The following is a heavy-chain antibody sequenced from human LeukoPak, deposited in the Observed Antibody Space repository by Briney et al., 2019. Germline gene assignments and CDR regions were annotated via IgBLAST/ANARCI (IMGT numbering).Heavy chain of an antibody. Sequence: SETLSLTCTVSGGYISRYYWSWIRQPPGKGLEWVGYIYYSGSTNYNPSLKSRVTILINTSKNQCSPNVKPVTPPDTGVYDCVRDHRGPSWESSVNWYFDLCGRGTLVTVSP. J-gene: IGHJ2*01. CDR2: IYYSGST. D-gene: IGHD1-26*01. CDR3: VRDHRGPSWESSVNWYFDL. V-gene: IGHV4-59*01. CDR1: GGYISRYY.